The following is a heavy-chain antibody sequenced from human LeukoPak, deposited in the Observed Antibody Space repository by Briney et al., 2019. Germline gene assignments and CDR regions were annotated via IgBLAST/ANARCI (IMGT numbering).Heavy chain of an antibody. D-gene: IGHD4-23*01. Sequence: PSETLSLTCTVSGASVSSSYWCWIRQPPGKGLEWIGYSYYSGSTNYNPSLKSRVAISVDTSKNQFSLKLTSVTAADTAVYYRARWSGGNYYFDYWGQGTLVTVSS. J-gene: IGHJ4*02. V-gene: IGHV4-59*02. CDR2: SYYSGST. CDR3: ARWSGGNYYFDY. CDR1: GASVSSSY.